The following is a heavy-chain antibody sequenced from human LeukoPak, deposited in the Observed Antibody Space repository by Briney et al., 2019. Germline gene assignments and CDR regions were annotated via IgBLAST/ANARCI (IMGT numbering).Heavy chain of an antibody. J-gene: IGHJ6*02. CDR1: GYTFSSNG. Sequence: GASVKVSCKASGYTFSSNGISWVRQAPGQGLEWMGWISAYNGNTNYAQKLQGRVTMTTDTSTSTAYMELRGLRSDDTAVYYCARGGSSSSRYYGMDVWGQGTTVTVSS. D-gene: IGHD6-6*01. CDR2: ISAYNGNT. V-gene: IGHV1-18*01. CDR3: ARGGSSSSRYYGMDV.